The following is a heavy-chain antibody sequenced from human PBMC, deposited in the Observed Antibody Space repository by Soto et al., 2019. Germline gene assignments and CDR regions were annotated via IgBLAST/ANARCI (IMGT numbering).Heavy chain of an antibody. CDR1: GVTFSSYA. Sequence: GASVKVSCKASGVTFSSYAISWVRQAPGQGLEWMGGIIPIFGTANYAQKFQGRVTITADESTSTAYMELSSLRSEDTAVYYCASGYDFWSGYSTKTYYYGMDVWGQGTTVTVSS. J-gene: IGHJ6*02. D-gene: IGHD3-3*01. CDR3: ASGYDFWSGYSTKTYYYGMDV. CDR2: IIPIFGTA. V-gene: IGHV1-69*13.